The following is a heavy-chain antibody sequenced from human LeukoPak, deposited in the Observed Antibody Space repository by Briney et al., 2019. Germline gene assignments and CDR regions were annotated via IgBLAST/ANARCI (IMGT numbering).Heavy chain of an antibody. D-gene: IGHD3-3*01. CDR1: GGSFSGYY. V-gene: IGHV4-34*01. CDR2: INHSGST. Sequence: SETLSLTCAVYGGSFSGYYWSWIRQPPGKGLEWMGEINHSGSTNYNPSLKSRVTISVDTSKNQFSLKLSSVTAADTAVYYCARSYYDFWSGSPYGMDVWGQGTTVTVSS. J-gene: IGHJ6*02. CDR3: ARSYYDFWSGSPYGMDV.